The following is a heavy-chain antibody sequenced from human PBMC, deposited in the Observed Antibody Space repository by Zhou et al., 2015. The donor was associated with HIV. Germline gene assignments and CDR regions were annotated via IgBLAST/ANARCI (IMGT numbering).Heavy chain of an antibody. CDR1: GGTLGNYG. D-gene: IGHD4-23*01. J-gene: IGHJ4*02. CDR3: ARGRWEIPDEY. V-gene: IGHV1-69*06. CDR2: IIPSFGTA. Sequence: QVQLVQSGAEVKKPGSSVKVSCTASGGTLGNYGISWVRQAPGQGLEWMGGIIPSFGTASYAQKFQGRVTITADKSTSTVYMDLSSLRSKDTAVYYCARGRWEIPDEYWGQGTLVTVSP.